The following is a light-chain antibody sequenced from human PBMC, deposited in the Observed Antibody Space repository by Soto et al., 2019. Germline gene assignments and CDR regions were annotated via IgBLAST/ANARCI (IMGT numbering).Light chain of an antibody. Sequence: EIVLKQSPDTLSLSPGERATLSCRASQSVKNNYLAWYQQKPGQAPRFLIYDASSRATGIPDRFSGSGSGTDFTLTISRLEPEDFAVYYCQQYGSTPLTFGGGTKVAIK. CDR1: QSVKNNY. CDR2: DAS. J-gene: IGKJ4*01. CDR3: QQYGSTPLT. V-gene: IGKV3-20*01.